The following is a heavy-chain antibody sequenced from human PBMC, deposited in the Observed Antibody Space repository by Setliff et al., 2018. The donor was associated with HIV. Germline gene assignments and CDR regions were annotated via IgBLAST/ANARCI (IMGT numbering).Heavy chain of an antibody. D-gene: IGHD4-17*01. CDR3: ARGTAPRRGTNYGGNYPLDS. V-gene: IGHV4-39*07. Sequence: ETLSLTCTVSRGSTNSGGSYWGWIRQPPGKGLEWIGSIYYSGSTNYTPSLKSRVTISIDTSKHQFSLKLSSVTAADTAVYYCARGTAPRRGTNYGGNYPLDSWGQGTLVTVSS. CDR2: IYYSGST. J-gene: IGHJ4*02. CDR1: RGSTNSGGSY.